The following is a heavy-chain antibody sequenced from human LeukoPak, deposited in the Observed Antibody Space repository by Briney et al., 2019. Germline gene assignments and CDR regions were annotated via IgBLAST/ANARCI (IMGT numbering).Heavy chain of an antibody. D-gene: IGHD4-11*01. CDR3: ARAFRYSNYPAEFDY. CDR1: GGSINPYH. J-gene: IGHJ4*02. Sequence: SETLSLTCSVSGGSINPYHWSWIRQPAGKGLEWIGRVYTSGSTKYNPSLRSRVIMSVDTSRNEFSLKLSSVTAADTAVYYCARAFRYSNYPAEFDYWGQGTLVTVSS. V-gene: IGHV4-4*07. CDR2: VYTSGST.